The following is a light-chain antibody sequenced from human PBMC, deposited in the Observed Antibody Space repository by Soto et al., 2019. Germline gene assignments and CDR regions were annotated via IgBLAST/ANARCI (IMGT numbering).Light chain of an antibody. CDR3: QQRNIGLT. Sequence: EIVLTQSPGTLSLSPGERATLSCRASQSVSSRYLAWYQQRPGQAPSLLIYGASSRATGIPDRFSGSGSGTDFTLTIGRLEPEDFAVYYCQQRNIGLTFGPGTKVDLK. CDR2: GAS. J-gene: IGKJ3*01. V-gene: IGKV3-20*01. CDR1: QSVSSRY.